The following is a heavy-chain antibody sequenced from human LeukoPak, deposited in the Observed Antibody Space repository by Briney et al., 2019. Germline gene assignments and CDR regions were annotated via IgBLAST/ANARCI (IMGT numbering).Heavy chain of an antibody. CDR1: GGSMSSYY. V-gene: IGHV4-4*09. CDR3: ARHARRDAYNPNDY. J-gene: IGHJ4*02. Sequence: SETLCLSCTVSGGSMSSYYWSWIRQPPGKELQWIGYIHSTGTTKFNPSLESRVTMSVDTSKNQFSLKLSSVTAADTAVYYCARHARRDAYNPNDYWGQGTLVTVSS. CDR2: IHSTGTT. D-gene: IGHD5-24*01.